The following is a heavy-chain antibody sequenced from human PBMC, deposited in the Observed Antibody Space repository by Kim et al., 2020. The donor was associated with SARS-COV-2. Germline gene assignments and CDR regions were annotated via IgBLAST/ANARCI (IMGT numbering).Heavy chain of an antibody. J-gene: IGHJ6*02. V-gene: IGHV4-31*03. CDR2: IYYSGST. D-gene: IGHD1-1*01. CDR1: GGSISSGGYY. CDR3: ARVVTGTNYYYGMDV. Sequence: SETLSLTCTVSGGSISSGGYYWSWIRQHPGKGLEWIGYIYYSGSTYYNPSLKSRVTISVDTSKNQFSLKLSSVTAADTAVYYCARVVTGTNYYYGMDVWGQGTTVTVSS.